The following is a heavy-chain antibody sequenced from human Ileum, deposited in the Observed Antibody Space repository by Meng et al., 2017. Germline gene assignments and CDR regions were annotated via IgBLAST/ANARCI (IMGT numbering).Heavy chain of an antibody. D-gene: IGHD7-27*01. CDR1: GGSVSSDGFQ. Sequence: HVRPPRPGPGLVRPADTLSLICTVSGGSVSSDGFQWGWVRQPPGKGLEWIGYASTNYNPSLKSRVTISLDTSKNQFSLELSSVTAADTAVYYCARDHWGSLDYWGQGILVTVSS. CDR3: ARDHWGSLDY. CDR2: AST. J-gene: IGHJ4*02. V-gene: IGHV4-61*08.